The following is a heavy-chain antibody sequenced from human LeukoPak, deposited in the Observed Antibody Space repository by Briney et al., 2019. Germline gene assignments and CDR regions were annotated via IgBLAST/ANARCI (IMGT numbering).Heavy chain of an antibody. Sequence: ASVKVSCKASGYTFTSYGISWMPQAPGQGLEWMGWISAYNGNTNYAQKLQGRVTMTTDTSTSTAYMELRSLRSDDTAVYYCARVGDSGSADAFDIWGQGTMVTVSS. CDR3: ARVGDSGSADAFDI. J-gene: IGHJ3*02. D-gene: IGHD1-26*01. CDR2: ISAYNGNT. CDR1: GYTFTSYG. V-gene: IGHV1-18*01.